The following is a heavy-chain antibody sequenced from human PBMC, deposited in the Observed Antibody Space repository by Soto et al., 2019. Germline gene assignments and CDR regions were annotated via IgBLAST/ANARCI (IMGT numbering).Heavy chain of an antibody. V-gene: IGHV1-58*01. CDR1: GFTFTSSA. D-gene: IGHD3-22*01. CDR2: IVVGSGNT. Sequence: ASVKVSCKASGFTFTSSAVQWVRQARGQRLEWIGWIVVGSGNTNYAQKFQERVTITRDMSTSTAYMELSSLRSEDTAVYYCAAVPSAPYYYDSSGYYLTPGYYGMDVWGQGTTVTVSS. J-gene: IGHJ6*02. CDR3: AAVPSAPYYYDSSGYYLTPGYYGMDV.